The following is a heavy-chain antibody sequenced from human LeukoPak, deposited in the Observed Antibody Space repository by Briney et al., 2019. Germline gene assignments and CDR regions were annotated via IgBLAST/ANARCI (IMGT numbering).Heavy chain of an antibody. Sequence: GGSLRLSCAASGFTFSSYSMNWVRQAPGKGLEWVSSISSSSSYIYYADSVKGRFTISRDNAKNSLYLQMNSLRAEDTAVYYCARDGYYGDYWLGAFDIWGQGTMVTVSS. D-gene: IGHD4-17*01. V-gene: IGHV3-21*01. CDR1: GFTFSSYS. CDR3: ARDGYYGDYWLGAFDI. J-gene: IGHJ3*02. CDR2: ISSSSSYI.